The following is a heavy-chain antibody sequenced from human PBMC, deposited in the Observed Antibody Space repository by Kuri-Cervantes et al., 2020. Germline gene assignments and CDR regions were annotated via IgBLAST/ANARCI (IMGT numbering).Heavy chain of an antibody. CDR1: GFTFSSYD. CDR3: AKGYYYDSSGLDY. Sequence: GGSLRLSCAASGFTFSSYDMHWVRQATGKGLEWVSAIGTAGDTYYPGSVKGRFTISRDNSKNTLYLQMNSLRAEDTAVYYCAKGYYYDSSGLDYWGQGTLVTVSS. D-gene: IGHD3-22*01. J-gene: IGHJ4*02. CDR2: IGTAGDT. V-gene: IGHV3-13*01.